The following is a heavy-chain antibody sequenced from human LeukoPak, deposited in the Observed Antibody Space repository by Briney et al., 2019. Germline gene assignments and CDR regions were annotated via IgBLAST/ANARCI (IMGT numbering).Heavy chain of an antibody. CDR2: IKQDGSEK. CDR3: ARDSLRFLEWLIDY. J-gene: IGHJ4*02. Sequence: GGSLRLSCAASGFTFSSYWMSWVRQASGKGLEWVANIKQDGSEKYYVDSVKGRFTISRDNAKNSLYLQMNSLRAEDTAVYYCARDSLRFLEWLIDYWGQGTLVTVSS. D-gene: IGHD3-3*01. CDR1: GFTFSSYW. V-gene: IGHV3-7*01.